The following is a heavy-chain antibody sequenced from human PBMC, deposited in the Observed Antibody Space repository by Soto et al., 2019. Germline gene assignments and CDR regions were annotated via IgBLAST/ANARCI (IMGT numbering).Heavy chain of an antibody. J-gene: IGHJ3*02. CDR1: GFTFSDYY. D-gene: IGHD2-2*01. V-gene: IGHV3-11*01. Sequence: GGSLRLSCAASGFTFSDYYMSWIRQAPGKGLEWVSYISSSGSTIYYADSVKGRFTISRDNAKNSLYLQMNSLRAEDTAVYYCARSCSSTSCVETYAFDIWGQGTMVTVSS. CDR3: ARSCSSTSCVETYAFDI. CDR2: ISSSGSTI.